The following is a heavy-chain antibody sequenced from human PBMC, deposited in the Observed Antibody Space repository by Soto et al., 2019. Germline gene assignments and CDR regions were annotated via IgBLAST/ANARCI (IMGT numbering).Heavy chain of an antibody. Sequence: GGSLRLSCAASGFTFSSYAMSWVRQAPGKGLEWVSAISGSGGSTYYADSVKGRFTISRDNSKNTLYLQMNSLRAEDTAVYYCAKDGGLAFRAAAGRGNKEKRKDAFDIWGQGTMVTVSS. CDR1: GFTFSSYA. CDR3: AKDGGLAFRAAAGRGNKEKRKDAFDI. J-gene: IGHJ3*02. CDR2: ISGSGGST. V-gene: IGHV3-23*01. D-gene: IGHD6-13*01.